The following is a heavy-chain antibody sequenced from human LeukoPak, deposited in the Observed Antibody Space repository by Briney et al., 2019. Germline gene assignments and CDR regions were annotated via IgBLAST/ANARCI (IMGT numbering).Heavy chain of an antibody. CDR2: IKRDGST. V-gene: IGHV3-74*01. CDR3: ARAPSEIGGYYPEYFRH. J-gene: IGHJ1*01. CDR1: GFTFSSYW. D-gene: IGHD3-22*01. Sequence: GGSLRLSCAASGFTFSSYWMHWVRQAPGKGLVWVSSIKRDGSTNYADSVKGRFTISRDNAKNTVSFQMNSLRAEDTGVYYCARAPSEIGGYYPEYFRHWGQGTLVTVSS.